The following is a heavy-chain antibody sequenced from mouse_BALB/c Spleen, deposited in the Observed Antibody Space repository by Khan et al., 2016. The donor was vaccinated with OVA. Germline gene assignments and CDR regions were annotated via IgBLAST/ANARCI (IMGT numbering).Heavy chain of an antibody. D-gene: IGHD1-1*01. CDR3: ARAWYYGAGVAY. J-gene: IGHJ3*01. Sequence: VQLQESGPGLVAPSQTLSITCTVSGFSVTNYGVHWVRQPPGKGLEWLGVIWAGGSTNRNSALMSRLSISKDDSKSQVFLTMNSLQTDDTAIYYCARAWYYGAGVAYRGQGTLVTVSA. CDR2: IWAGGST. CDR1: GFSVTNYG. V-gene: IGHV2-9*02.